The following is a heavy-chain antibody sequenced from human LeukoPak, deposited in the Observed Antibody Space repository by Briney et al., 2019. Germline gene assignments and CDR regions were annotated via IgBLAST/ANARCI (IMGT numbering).Heavy chain of an antibody. CDR3: ARVPTRVTGVDY. CDR2: IYYSGST. V-gene: IGHV4-38-2*02. Sequence: PSETLSLTCTVSGYSISSGYYWGWIRQPPGKGLEWIGSIYYSGSTYYNPSLKSRVTISVDTSKNQFSLKLSSVTAADTAVYYCARVPTRVTGVDYWGQGTLVTVSS. J-gene: IGHJ4*02. D-gene: IGHD2-2*01. CDR1: GYSISSGYY.